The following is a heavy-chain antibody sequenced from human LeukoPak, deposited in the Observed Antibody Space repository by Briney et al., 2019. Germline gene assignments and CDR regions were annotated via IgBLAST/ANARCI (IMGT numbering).Heavy chain of an antibody. J-gene: IGHJ4*02. CDR3: ARGTRYYDSRHLGY. Sequence: SVKVSCKASGGTFSSYAISWVRQAPGQGLEWMGGIIPIFGTATYAQKFQGGVTITADESTSTAYMELSSLRSEDTAVYYCARGTRYYDSRHLGYWGQGTLVTVSS. V-gene: IGHV1-69*13. CDR1: GGTFSSYA. D-gene: IGHD3-22*01. CDR2: IIPIFGTA.